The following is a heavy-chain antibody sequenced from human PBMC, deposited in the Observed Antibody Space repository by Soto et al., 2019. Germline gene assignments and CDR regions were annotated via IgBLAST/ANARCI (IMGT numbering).Heavy chain of an antibody. J-gene: IGHJ5*02. V-gene: IGHV4-30-2*01. D-gene: IGHD2-2*01. CDR2: IYHSGST. CDR1: GVSISSGGYS. Sequence: PSETLSLTCAVSGVSISSGGYSWSWIRQPPGKGLEWIGYIYHSGSTCYNPSLKSRVTISVDRSKNQFSLKLSSVTAADTAVYYCARVPDRWGQGTLVTVSS. CDR3: ARVPDR.